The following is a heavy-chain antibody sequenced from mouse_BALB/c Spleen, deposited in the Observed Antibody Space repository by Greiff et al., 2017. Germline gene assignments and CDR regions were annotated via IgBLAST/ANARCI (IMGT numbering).Heavy chain of an antibody. CDR1: GFTFSSFG. Sequence: EVQRVESGGGLVQPGGSRKLSCAASGFTFSSFGMHWVRQAPEKGLEWVAYLSSGSSTIYYADTVKGRFTISRDNPKNTLFLQMTSLRSEDTAMYYCARESVYYGNYADAMDYWGQGTSVTVSS. D-gene: IGHD2-1*01. J-gene: IGHJ4*01. V-gene: IGHV5-17*02. CDR2: LSSGSSTI. CDR3: ARESVYYGNYADAMDY.